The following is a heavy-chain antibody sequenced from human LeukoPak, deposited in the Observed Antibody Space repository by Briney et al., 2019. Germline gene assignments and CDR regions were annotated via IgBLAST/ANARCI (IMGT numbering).Heavy chain of an antibody. CDR2: MYLSGTT. CDR3: ARKRSTVTTRRGIDP. D-gene: IGHD4-17*01. J-gene: IGHJ5*02. CDR1: GDSINSLDL. Sequence: SGTLSLTCTVSGDSINSLDLWSWVRQPPGKGLEWIGEMYLSGTTHSNPSLKSRVTISVDTSKNQFSLKLSSVTAADTAVYYCARKRSTVTTRRGIDPWGQGTLVTVSS. V-gene: IGHV4-4*02.